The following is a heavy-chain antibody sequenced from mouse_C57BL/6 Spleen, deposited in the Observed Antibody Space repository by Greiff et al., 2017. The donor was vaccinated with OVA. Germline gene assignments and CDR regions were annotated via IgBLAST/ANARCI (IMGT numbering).Heavy chain of an antibody. D-gene: IGHD1-1*01. V-gene: IGHV2-2*01. J-gene: IGHJ4*01. CDR2: IWSGGST. CDR1: GFSLTSYG. CDR3: ARMSTTVNAMDY. Sequence: VQLVESGPGLVQPSQSLSITCTVSGFSLTSYGVHWVRQSPGKGLEWLGVIWSGGSTDYNAAFISRLSISKDNSKSQVFFKMNSLQADDTAIYYCARMSTTVNAMDYWGQGTSVTVSS.